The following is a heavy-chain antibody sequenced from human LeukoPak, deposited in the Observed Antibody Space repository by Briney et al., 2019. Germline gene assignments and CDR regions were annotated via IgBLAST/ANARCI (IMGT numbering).Heavy chain of an antibody. V-gene: IGHV3-7*01. Sequence: GGSLRLSCAASRFAFSSYWMSWVRQAPGKGLEWVANIKQDGSEKYYVDSVKGRFTISRDNAKNSLYLQMNSLRAEDTAVYYCARGGAPGYYFDYWGQGTLVTVSS. J-gene: IGHJ4*02. CDR2: IKQDGSEK. CDR3: ARGGAPGYYFDY. D-gene: IGHD4/OR15-4a*01. CDR1: RFAFSSYW.